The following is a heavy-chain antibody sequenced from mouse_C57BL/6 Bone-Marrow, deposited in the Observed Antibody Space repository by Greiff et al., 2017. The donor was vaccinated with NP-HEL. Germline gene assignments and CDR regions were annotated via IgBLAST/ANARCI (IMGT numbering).Heavy chain of an antibody. CDR1: GYAFSSSW. D-gene: IGHD2-3*01. V-gene: IGHV1-82*01. J-gene: IGHJ2*01. Sequence: QVQLQQSGPELVKPGASVKISCKASGYAFSSSWMNWVKQRPGKGLEWIGRIYPGDGDTNYNGKFKGKATLTADKSSSTAYMQLSSLTSEDSAVYFCARWLLRYYFDYWGQGTTLTVSS. CDR3: ARWLLRYYFDY. CDR2: IYPGDGDT.